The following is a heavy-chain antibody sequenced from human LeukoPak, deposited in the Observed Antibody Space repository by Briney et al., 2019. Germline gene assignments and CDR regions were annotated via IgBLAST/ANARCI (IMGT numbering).Heavy chain of an antibody. Sequence: PSETLSLTCTVSGGSISSYYWSWIRQPPGKGLELIGYIFYSGITNYNPSLKSRVTISIDTSKNQFSLKLSSVTAADTAVYYCARGAYYYDSSGYNWYFDLWGRGTLVTVSS. CDR3: ARGAYYYDSSGYNWYFDL. D-gene: IGHD3-22*01. J-gene: IGHJ2*01. CDR1: GGSISSYY. CDR2: IFYSGIT. V-gene: IGHV4-59*01.